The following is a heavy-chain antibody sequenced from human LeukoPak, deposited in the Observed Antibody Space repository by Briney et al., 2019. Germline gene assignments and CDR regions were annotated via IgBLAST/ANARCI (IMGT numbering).Heavy chain of an antibody. CDR3: ARHVIAARIFDY. D-gene: IGHD6-6*01. Sequence: SETLSLTCTVSGDSISNHYWSWIRQSPGKGLEWIGYIYYSGRTNYNPSLKSRLTISVDTSKNHFSLKLRSVTAADTAIYYCARHVIAARIFDYWGQGTLVTVSS. CDR1: GDSISNHY. V-gene: IGHV4-59*08. J-gene: IGHJ4*02. CDR2: IYYSGRT.